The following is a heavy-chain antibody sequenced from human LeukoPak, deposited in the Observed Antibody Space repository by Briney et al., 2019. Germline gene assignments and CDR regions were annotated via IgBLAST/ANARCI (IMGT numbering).Heavy chain of an antibody. CDR2: IKNDGSST. J-gene: IGHJ6*02. D-gene: IGHD3-10*01. Sequence: GGSLRLSCAASGFTFSSYWMHWVRQAPGKGLVWVSRIKNDGSSTSYADSVKGRFTISRDNAKNSLYLQMNDLRAEDTAVYYCARVGSYGMDVWGQGTTVTVSS. CDR3: ARVGSYGMDV. V-gene: IGHV3-74*01. CDR1: GFTFSSYW.